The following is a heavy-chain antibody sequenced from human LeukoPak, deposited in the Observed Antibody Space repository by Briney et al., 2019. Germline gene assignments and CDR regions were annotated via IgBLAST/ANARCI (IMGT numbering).Heavy chain of an antibody. J-gene: IGHJ6*02. CDR3: SKTLSGTTFLGFYAMDV. V-gene: IGHV1-2*02. CDR2: INPNSGGT. CDR1: GYTFTGYY. Sequence: ASVKVSCKTSGYTFTGYYMHWVRQAPGQGLGWMGWINPNSGGTNYAQKFQGRVTMTRDTSISTAYMDLSRLRSDDTAVYYCSKTLSGTTFLGFYAMDVWGQGTTVTVSS. D-gene: IGHD1-20*01.